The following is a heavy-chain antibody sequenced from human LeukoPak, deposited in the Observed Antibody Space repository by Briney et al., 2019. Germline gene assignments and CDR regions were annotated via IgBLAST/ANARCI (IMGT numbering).Heavy chain of an antibody. V-gene: IGHV3-74*01. CDR2: IHSGGRTT. D-gene: IGHD2-21*02. CDR3: ARDLAYCGGDCYPDAFDI. J-gene: IGHJ3*02. CDR1: GFTFSSYW. Sequence: GGSLRLSCAASGFTFSSYWMHWVRQGPGKGLLWVSRIHSGGRTTDYADSVKGRFTISRDNAKNSLYLQMNSLRAEDTAVYYCARDLAYCGGDCYPDAFDIWGQGTMVTVSS.